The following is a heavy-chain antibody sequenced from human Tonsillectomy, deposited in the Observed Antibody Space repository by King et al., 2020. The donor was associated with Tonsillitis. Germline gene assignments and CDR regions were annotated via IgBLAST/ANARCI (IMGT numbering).Heavy chain of an antibody. CDR2: IYYSGST. CDR3: ARDVGVPKDNWFDP. Sequence: VQLQESGPGLVKPSQTLSLTCTVSGGSISSGGYYWSWIRQHPGKGLEWIGYIYYSGSTYYNPSLKSRVTISVDTTKNQFSLKLSSVTAPDTAVYYCARDVGVPKDNWFDPWGQGTLVTVSS. J-gene: IGHJ5*02. V-gene: IGHV4-31*03. D-gene: IGHD3-16*01. CDR1: GGSISSGGYY.